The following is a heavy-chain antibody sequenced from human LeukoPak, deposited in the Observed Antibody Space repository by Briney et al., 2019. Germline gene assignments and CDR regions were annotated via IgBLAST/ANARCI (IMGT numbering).Heavy chain of an antibody. Sequence: GGSLRLSCAASGFTVSSNYMSWVRRAPGKGLEWVSVIYSGGSTYYADSVKGRFTISRDNSKNTLYLQMNSLRAEDTAVYYCARDGDSSSSISLGYWGQGTLVTVSS. J-gene: IGHJ4*02. CDR1: GFTVSSNY. V-gene: IGHV3-53*01. CDR3: ARDGDSSSSISLGY. CDR2: IYSGGST. D-gene: IGHD6-6*01.